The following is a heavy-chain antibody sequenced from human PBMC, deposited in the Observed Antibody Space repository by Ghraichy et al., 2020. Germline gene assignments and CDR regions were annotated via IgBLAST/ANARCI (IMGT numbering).Heavy chain of an antibody. CDR1: GASISSHY. CDR3: ARSIEGCTWQSYYYYYGLEV. D-gene: IGHD2-15*01. CDR2: MYYSGST. Sequence: SETLSLTCTVSGASISSHYWTWSRQTPGKRLEWIGYMYYSGSTNSNPSLKGRVTISGDTSKNQVSLKLNSVTTADTAVYFCARSIEGCTWQSYYYYYGLEVWGLGTTVTVSS. V-gene: IGHV4-59*11. J-gene: IGHJ6*02.